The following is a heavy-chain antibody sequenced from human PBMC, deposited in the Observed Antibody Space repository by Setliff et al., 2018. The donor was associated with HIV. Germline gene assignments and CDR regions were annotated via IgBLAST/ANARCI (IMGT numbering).Heavy chain of an antibody. CDR2: IYDTGKI. D-gene: IGHD3-10*01. CDR1: GGSFSSYF. V-gene: IGHV4-59*01. CDR3: ARVLFGQSGSYKNYYFDY. J-gene: IGHJ4*02. Sequence: SETLSLTCIVSGGSFSSYFWSWIRQSPGRGLEWIGNIYDTGKINYNPSLKGRVTMSIDMSEDQFSLNLRSVTAADTATYYCARVLFGQSGSYKNYYFDYWGQGTLVTVSS.